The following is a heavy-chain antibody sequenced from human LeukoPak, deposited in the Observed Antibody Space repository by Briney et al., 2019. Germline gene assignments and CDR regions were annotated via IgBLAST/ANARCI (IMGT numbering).Heavy chain of an antibody. D-gene: IGHD2/OR15-2a*01. V-gene: IGHV3-33*01. CDR2: IWYDGSNK. CDR1: GFTFSSNG. CDR3: ARDQKYSTIDY. J-gene: IGHJ4*02. Sequence: PGTSLRLSCAASGFTFSSNGMHWVRQAPGKGLEWVAVIWYDGSNKYYVDSVKGRFTISRDNSKNTLYLQMNSLRAEDTAVYYCARDQKYSTIDYWGQGTLVTVSS.